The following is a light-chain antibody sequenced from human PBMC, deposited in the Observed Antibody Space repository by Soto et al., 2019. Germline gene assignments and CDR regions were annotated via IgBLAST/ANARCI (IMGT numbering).Light chain of an antibody. V-gene: IGLV2-14*01. Sequence: QSVLTQPRSVSGSPGQSVTISCTGSSSDVGRYEYVSWYQQHLGKVPKLMIFEVSNRPSGVSNRFSGSKSGNTASLTISGLQTEDEADYYCTSYTSSFTHLFGTGTKVTVL. CDR2: EVS. J-gene: IGLJ1*01. CDR1: SSDVGRYEY. CDR3: TSYTSSFTHL.